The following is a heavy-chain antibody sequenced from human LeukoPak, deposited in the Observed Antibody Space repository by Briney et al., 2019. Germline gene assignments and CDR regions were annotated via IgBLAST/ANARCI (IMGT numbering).Heavy chain of an antibody. J-gene: IGHJ4*02. Sequence: QTGGSLRLSCAASGFTFSSYWMSWVRQAPGKGLEWVANIKQDGSEKYYVDSVKGRFTISRDNAKNSLYLQMNRMRAEDTAVYYCARGGGTYYYDSSGYYYYWGQGTLVTVSS. CDR2: IKQDGSEK. D-gene: IGHD3-22*01. V-gene: IGHV3-7*04. CDR3: ARGGGTYYYDSSGYYYY. CDR1: GFTFSSYW.